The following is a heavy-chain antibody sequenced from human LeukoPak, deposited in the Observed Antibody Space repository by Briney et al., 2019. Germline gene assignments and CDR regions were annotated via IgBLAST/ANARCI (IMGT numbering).Heavy chain of an antibody. J-gene: IGHJ5*02. Sequence: TSETLSLTCTVSGGSISSYYWSWIRQPPGKGLQWIGDIYYSGSTNYNPSLKSRVTISVDTSKNQFSLKLSSVTAADTAVYYCARVLGGDGYNPGWFDPWGQGTLVTVSS. CDR2: IYYSGST. CDR1: GGSISSYY. V-gene: IGHV4-59*01. D-gene: IGHD5-24*01. CDR3: ARVLGGDGYNPGWFDP.